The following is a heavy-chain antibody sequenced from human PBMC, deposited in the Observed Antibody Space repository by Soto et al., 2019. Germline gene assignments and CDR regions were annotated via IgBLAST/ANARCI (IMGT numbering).Heavy chain of an antibody. CDR2: INAGNGNT. Sequence: QVQLVQSGAEVKKPGASVKVSCKASGYTFTSYAMHWVRQAPGQRLEWMGWINAGNGNTKYSQKFQGRVTITRDTSASSAYMELSRLRSEDTAVYYCARVSGIAVADVWGQGTLVTVSS. J-gene: IGHJ4*02. D-gene: IGHD6-19*01. CDR3: ARVSGIAVADV. CDR1: GYTFTSYA. V-gene: IGHV1-3*01.